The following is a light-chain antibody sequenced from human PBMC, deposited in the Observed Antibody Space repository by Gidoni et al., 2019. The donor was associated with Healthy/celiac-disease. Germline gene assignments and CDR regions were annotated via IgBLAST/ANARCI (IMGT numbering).Light chain of an antibody. Sequence: DIVMIQPPASMAVSLGERATINCRSSQSVLYSSNNKNYLAWYQQKPGQPPKLLIYWASTRETGVPDRFSGSGSGTDFTLTISSLQAEDVAVYYWQQYNSSPPTFGQGTKLEIK. CDR1: QSVLYSSNNKNY. CDR3: QQYNSSPPT. J-gene: IGKJ2*01. CDR2: WAS. V-gene: IGKV4-1*01.